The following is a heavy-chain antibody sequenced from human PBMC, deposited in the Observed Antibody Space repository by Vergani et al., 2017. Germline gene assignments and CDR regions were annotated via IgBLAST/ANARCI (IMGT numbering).Heavy chain of an antibody. Sequence: QVQLVQSGAEVKKPGSSVKVSCKASGGTFSSYAISWVRQAPGQGLEWIGRIIPILGIANYAQKFQGRVTVTADKSTSTAYMELSSLRSEDTAVYYCARDTCGGDCYSSPNSYYYGMDVWGQGTTVTVSS. V-gene: IGHV1-69*04. CDR1: GGTFSSYA. CDR3: ARDTCGGDCYSSPNSYYYGMDV. D-gene: IGHD2-21*02. CDR2: IIPILGIA. J-gene: IGHJ6*02.